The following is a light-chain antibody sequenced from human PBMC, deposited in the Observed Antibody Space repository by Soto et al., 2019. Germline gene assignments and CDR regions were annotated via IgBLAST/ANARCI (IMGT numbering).Light chain of an antibody. CDR2: DAS. Sequence: AIHWTQSPSALSASVRDRVTITCLASQGISSYLAWYQQKPGKAPKLLIYDASSLESGVPSRFSGSGSGTEFTLTISSLQPDDFATYYCQQYNSYSRTVGQGTKVDIK. CDR3: QQYNSYSRT. CDR1: QGISSY. V-gene: IGKV1-13*02. J-gene: IGKJ1*01.